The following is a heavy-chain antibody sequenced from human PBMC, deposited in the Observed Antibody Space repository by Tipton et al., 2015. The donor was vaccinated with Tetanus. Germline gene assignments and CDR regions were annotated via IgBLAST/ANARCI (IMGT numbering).Heavy chain of an antibody. CDR1: GFTFSSYG. CDR2: IWYDGSNK. J-gene: IGHJ6*02. D-gene: IGHD3-10*01. Sequence: SLRLSCAASGFTFSSYGMHWVRQAPGKGLEWVAVIWYDGSNKYYADSVKGRFTISRDNSKNTLYLQMNSLRAEDTAVYYCARSGNGTNYYYYGMDVWGQGTAVTVSS. V-gene: IGHV3-33*01. CDR3: ARSGNGTNYYYYGMDV.